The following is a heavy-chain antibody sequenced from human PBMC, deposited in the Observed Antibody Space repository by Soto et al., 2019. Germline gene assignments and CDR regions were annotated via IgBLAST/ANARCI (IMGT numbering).Heavy chain of an antibody. CDR2: IIPTLGTA. Sequence: QVHLVQSGAEVKKPGSSVRVSCKASGGTFSNNAFSWVRQAPGQGLEWMGGIIPTLGTANYAQKFQGRVTITADESTRTAYLELSSLRSDDTAVYFCASQSYGSGPFYYCGMDVWGQGTTVTVSS. CDR1: GGTFSNNA. J-gene: IGHJ6*02. V-gene: IGHV1-69*01. CDR3: ASQSYGSGPFYYCGMDV. D-gene: IGHD3-10*01.